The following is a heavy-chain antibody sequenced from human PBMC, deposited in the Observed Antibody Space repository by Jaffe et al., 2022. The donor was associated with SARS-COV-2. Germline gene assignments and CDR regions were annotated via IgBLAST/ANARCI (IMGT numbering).Heavy chain of an antibody. D-gene: IGHD2-2*01. CDR1: GGSFSGYY. V-gene: IGHV4-34*02. CDR2: TNHSGST. CDR3: ARGPSILPYCSSTSCLGWVY. J-gene: IGHJ4*02. Sequence: QVQLQQWGAGLLKPSETLSLTCAVYGGSFSGYYWSWIRQPPGKGLEWIGETNHSGSTNYNPSLKSRVTISVDTSKKQFSLKLSSVTAADTALYYCARGPSILPYCSSTSCLGWVYWGQGTLVTVSS.